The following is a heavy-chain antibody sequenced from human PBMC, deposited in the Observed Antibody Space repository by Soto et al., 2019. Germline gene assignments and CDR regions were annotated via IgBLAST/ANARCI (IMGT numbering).Heavy chain of an antibody. CDR2: ISSSGSTI. CDR3: ASLSSVWGSPDY. CDR1: GFTFSSYE. D-gene: IGHD3-16*01. V-gene: IGHV3-48*03. Sequence: EVQLVESGGGLVQPGGSLRLSCAASGFTFSSYEMNWVRQAPGKGLEWVSYISSSGSTIYYADSVKGRFTISRDNAKNSLYLQMNSLRAEDTAVYYCASLSSVWGSPDYWGQGTLVTVSS. J-gene: IGHJ4*02.